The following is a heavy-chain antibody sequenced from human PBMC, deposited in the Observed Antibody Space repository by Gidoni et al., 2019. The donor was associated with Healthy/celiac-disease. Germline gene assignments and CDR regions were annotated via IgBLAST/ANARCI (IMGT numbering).Heavy chain of an antibody. Sequence: QVQLLESGGGVVQPGRSLRLSCAASGFPFSSYAMHWVRQAPGKGLEWVAVISYDGSNKYYADSVKGRFTISRDNSKNTLYLQMNSLRAEDTAVYYCARDGYCSSTSCYYYYYMDVWGKGTTVTVSS. CDR2: ISYDGSNK. J-gene: IGHJ6*03. CDR3: ARDGYCSSTSCYYYYYMDV. V-gene: IGHV3-30-3*01. D-gene: IGHD2-2*03. CDR1: GFPFSSYA.